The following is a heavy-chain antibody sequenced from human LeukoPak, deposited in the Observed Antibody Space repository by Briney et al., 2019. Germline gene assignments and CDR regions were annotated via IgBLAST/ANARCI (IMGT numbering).Heavy chain of an antibody. CDR3: AREGGVAVAGIPDY. V-gene: IGHV4-39*07. J-gene: IGHJ4*02. CDR1: GGSISSSSYY. CDR2: IYYSGST. D-gene: IGHD6-19*01. Sequence: SETLSLTCTVSGGSISSSSYYWGWIRQPPGKGLEWIGSIYYSGSTYYNPSLKSRVTISVDTSKNQFSLKLSSVTAADTAVYYCAREGGVAVAGIPDYWGQGTLVTVSS.